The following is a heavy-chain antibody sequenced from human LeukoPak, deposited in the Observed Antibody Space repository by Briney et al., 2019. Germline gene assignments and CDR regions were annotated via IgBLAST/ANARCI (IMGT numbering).Heavy chain of an antibody. J-gene: IGHJ4*02. D-gene: IGHD5-12*01. V-gene: IGHV3-7*01. CDR1: GFTFSSYW. Sequence: GGSLRLSCAASGFTFSSYWMSWVRQAPGKGLEWVANIKQDGSEKYYVDSVKGRFTISRDNAKNSLYLQMNSLRAEDTAVYYCARDSGYSGHDFDYWGQGTLVTVSS. CDR3: ARDSGYSGHDFDY. CDR2: IKQDGSEK.